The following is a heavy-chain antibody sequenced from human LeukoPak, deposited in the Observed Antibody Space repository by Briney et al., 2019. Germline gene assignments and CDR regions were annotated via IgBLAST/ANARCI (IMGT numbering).Heavy chain of an antibody. CDR1: GFTFSDYY. CDR2: ISSSSSYT. D-gene: IGHD5-12*01. V-gene: IGHV3-11*05. CDR3: ARDSGYSGYSDY. Sequence: GGSLRLSCAASGFTFSDYYMSWIRQAPGKGLEWVSYISSSSSYTDYADSVKGRFTISRDNAKNSLNLQMNSLRAEDTAVYYCARDSGYSGYSDYWGQGTLVTVSS. J-gene: IGHJ4*02.